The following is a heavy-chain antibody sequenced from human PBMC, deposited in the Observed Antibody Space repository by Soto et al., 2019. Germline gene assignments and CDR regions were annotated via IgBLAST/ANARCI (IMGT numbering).Heavy chain of an antibody. D-gene: IGHD5-18*01. J-gene: IGHJ4*02. CDR3: ARGGGYSYGTPLDY. CDR2: IYSDYRT. CDR1: GFTVSNNY. Sequence: EVQLVESGGGLIQPGGSLRLSCAASGFTVSNNYMSWVRQAPGKGLEWVSVIYSDYRTYYADSVKGGFTISRDNSKNTLYLQMNSLSAEDTAVYYCARGGGYSYGTPLDYWGQGTLVTVSS. V-gene: IGHV3-53*01.